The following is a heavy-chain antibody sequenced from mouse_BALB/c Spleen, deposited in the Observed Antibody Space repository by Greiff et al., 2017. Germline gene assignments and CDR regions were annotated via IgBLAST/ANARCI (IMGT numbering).Heavy chain of an antibody. Sequence: QVHVKQSGAELVRPGSSVKISCKASGYAFSSYWMNWVKQRPGQGLEWIGQIYPGDGDTNYNGKFKGKATLTADKSSSTAYMQLSSLTSEDSAVYFCARLDYDDWFAYWGQGTLVTVSA. V-gene: IGHV1-80*01. CDR2: IYPGDGDT. D-gene: IGHD2-4*01. CDR3: ARLDYDDWFAY. J-gene: IGHJ3*01. CDR1: GYAFSSYW.